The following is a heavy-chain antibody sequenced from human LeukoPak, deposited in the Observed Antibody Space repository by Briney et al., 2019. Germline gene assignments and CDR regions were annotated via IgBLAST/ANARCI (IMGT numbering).Heavy chain of an antibody. CDR2: FNHSGST. V-gene: IGHV4-34*01. D-gene: IGHD6-13*01. J-gene: IGHJ5*02. Sequence: WETLFLTCAVYGGSFSDYYWSWIRQPPGKGLGWIGEFNHSGSTNYNPSIKSRVTISVDTSKNQFSLNLTSVTAADTAVYYCARLYIGGYSRSTNYNWFDPWGQGTLVTASS. CDR1: GGSFSDYY. CDR3: ARLYIGGYSRSTNYNWFDP.